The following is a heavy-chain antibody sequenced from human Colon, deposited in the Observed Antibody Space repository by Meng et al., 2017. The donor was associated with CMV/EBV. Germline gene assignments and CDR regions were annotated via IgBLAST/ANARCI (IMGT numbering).Heavy chain of an antibody. CDR3: VRSSGWSLFDY. CDR1: GYTFSDYY. J-gene: IGHJ4*02. V-gene: IGHV1-2*02. D-gene: IGHD6-19*01. Sequence: QGRLMWLGAGVKEPGASVKVSCKTSGYTFSDYYMHWVRQAPGQGLEWMGWIRSDGSATNYAQKFRGRVTMTRDASVSTAYMELSGLTSDDTAVYFCVRSSGWSLFDYWGPGALVTVSS. CDR2: IRSDGSAT.